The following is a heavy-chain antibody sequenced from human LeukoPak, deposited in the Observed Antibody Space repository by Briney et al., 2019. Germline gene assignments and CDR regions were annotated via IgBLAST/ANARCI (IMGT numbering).Heavy chain of an antibody. CDR3: AKSLYGGCDY. J-gene: IGHJ4*02. D-gene: IGHD3-16*02. Sequence: GGSLRLSCAASGFTFSHYWMSWVRQAPGKGLEWVANIKQDGNEKYYAESVKGRFTISRDNAENSSLLQMNSLRVEDTAVYYCAKSLYGGCDYWGQGTVVTVSS. CDR2: IKQDGNEK. V-gene: IGHV3-7*03. CDR1: GFTFSHYW.